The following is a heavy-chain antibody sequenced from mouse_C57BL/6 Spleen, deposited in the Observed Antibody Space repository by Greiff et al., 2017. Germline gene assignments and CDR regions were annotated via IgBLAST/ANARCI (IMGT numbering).Heavy chain of an antibody. D-gene: IGHD1-1*01. CDR3: TRDYYGSSWYFDV. Sequence: VKLQQSGAELVRPGASVTLSCKASGYTFTDYEMHWVKQTPVHGLEWIGAIDPETGGTAYNQKFKGKAILTADKSSSTAYMELRSLTSEDSAVYYCTRDYYGSSWYFDVWGTGTTVTVSS. V-gene: IGHV1-15*01. CDR2: IDPETGGT. CDR1: GYTFTDYE. J-gene: IGHJ1*03.